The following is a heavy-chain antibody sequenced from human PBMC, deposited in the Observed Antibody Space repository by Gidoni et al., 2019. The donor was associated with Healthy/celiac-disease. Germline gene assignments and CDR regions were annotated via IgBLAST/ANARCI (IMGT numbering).Heavy chain of an antibody. CDR3: ARDLYYYDSSGYALFDAFDI. CDR2: INHSGST. Sequence: QVQLQQWGAGLLKPSETLSLTCAVYGGSFSGYYWSGIRQPPGKGLEWIGEINHSGSTNYNPSLKSRVTISVDTSKNQFSLKLSSVTAADTAVYYCARDLYYYDSSGYALFDAFDIWGQGTMVTVSS. CDR1: GGSFSGYY. D-gene: IGHD3-22*01. J-gene: IGHJ3*02. V-gene: IGHV4-34*01.